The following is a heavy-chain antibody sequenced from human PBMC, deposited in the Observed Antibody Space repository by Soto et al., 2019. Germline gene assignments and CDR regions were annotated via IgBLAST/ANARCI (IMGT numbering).Heavy chain of an antibody. CDR3: ARDGGMGARHYYGMDV. CDR1: AFSLSGHH. J-gene: IGHJ6*02. Sequence: EVQLVESGGGLVQPGGSLRLSCAASAFSLSGHHMGWVRQAPGKGLEWVGHIRNKANNYGTEYSASERGRLTIPRNDSKNSLYLQMDSLKTEDTAVFYCARDGGMGARHYYGMDVWGQGTTVTVSS. CDR2: IRNKANNYGT. D-gene: IGHD6-6*01. V-gene: IGHV3-72*01.